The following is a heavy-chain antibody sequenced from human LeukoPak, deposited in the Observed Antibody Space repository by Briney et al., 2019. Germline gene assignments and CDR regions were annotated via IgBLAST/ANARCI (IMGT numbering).Heavy chain of an antibody. CDR1: GGSISSYY. Sequence: SETLSLTCTVSGGSISSYYWGWIRQPPGKGLEWIGYIYYSGSTNYNPSLKSRVTISVDTSKNQFSLKLSSVTAADTAVYYCARLYYYDSSGYSTYYYYGMDVWGQGTTVTVSS. J-gene: IGHJ6*02. CDR3: ARLYYYDSSGYSTYYYYGMDV. CDR2: IYYSGST. D-gene: IGHD3-22*01. V-gene: IGHV4-59*01.